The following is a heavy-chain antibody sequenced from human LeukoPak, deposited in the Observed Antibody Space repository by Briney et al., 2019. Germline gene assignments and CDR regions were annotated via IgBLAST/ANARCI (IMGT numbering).Heavy chain of an antibody. Sequence: PSETLSLTCTVSGYSISSGYYWSWIRQPPGKGLEWIGSIYYTGSTNYNPSLKSRVTISVDTSKNQFSLKLSSVTAAETAVYYCARENGYNYDYWGQGTLVTVSS. D-gene: IGHD5-24*01. CDR2: IYYTGST. CDR3: ARENGYNYDY. CDR1: GYSISSGYY. V-gene: IGHV4-61*01. J-gene: IGHJ4*02.